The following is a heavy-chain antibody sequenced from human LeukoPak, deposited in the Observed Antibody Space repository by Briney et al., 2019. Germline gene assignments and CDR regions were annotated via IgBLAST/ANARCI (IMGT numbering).Heavy chain of an antibody. J-gene: IGHJ4*02. CDR2: IKSKTDGGTT. Sequence: PGGSLRLSCSASGFTFKKYAMHWVRQAPGKGLEWVGRIKSKTDGGTTDYAAPVKGRVTISRDDSKNTLYLQMNSLKTEDTAVYYCTTDLTTDFDFWGQGTLVTVSS. CDR3: TTDLTTDFDF. CDR1: GFTFKKYA. D-gene: IGHD4-11*01. V-gene: IGHV3-15*01.